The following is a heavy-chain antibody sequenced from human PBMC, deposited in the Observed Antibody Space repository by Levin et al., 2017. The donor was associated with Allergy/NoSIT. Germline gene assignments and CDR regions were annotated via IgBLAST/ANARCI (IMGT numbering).Heavy chain of an antibody. J-gene: IGHJ2*01. V-gene: IGHV3-43*01. CDR2: ISWDGGST. Sequence: PGGSLRLSCAASGFTFDDYTMHWVRQAPGKGLEWVSLISWDGGSTYYADSVKGRFTISRDNSKNSLYLQMNSLRTEDTALYYCAKDKFGVGIAVAGTGYFDLWGRGTLVTVSS. CDR1: GFTFDDYT. CDR3: AKDKFGVGIAVAGTGYFDL. D-gene: IGHD6-19*01.